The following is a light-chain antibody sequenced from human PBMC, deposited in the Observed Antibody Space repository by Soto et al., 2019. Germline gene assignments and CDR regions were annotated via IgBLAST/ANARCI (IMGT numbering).Light chain of an antibody. Sequence: EIVLTQSPGTMSLSPWERATLSCRASQSVRSDYLGWYQQKPGQAPRLIIFGTSSRATGIPDRFSGSGSGTDFTLTINRLEPEDFAVHYCHQYRTFGQGTKVDIK. CDR2: GTS. J-gene: IGKJ1*01. CDR1: QSVRSDY. V-gene: IGKV3-20*01. CDR3: HQYRT.